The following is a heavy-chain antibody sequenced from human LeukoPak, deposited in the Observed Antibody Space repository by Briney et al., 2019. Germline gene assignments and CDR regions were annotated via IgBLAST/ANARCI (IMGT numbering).Heavy chain of an antibody. V-gene: IGHV4-59*01. CDR2: IYYGGST. J-gene: IGHJ5*01. D-gene: IGHD4/OR15-4a*01. Sequence: SETLSLICTVSGGSISLYYWSWIRQPPGKGLEWIEYIYYGGSTNYNPSLKSRVTISVDTSNKQFSLSLSSVTAADTAFYFCARSASGTWLDSWGQGTLVTVSS. CDR3: ARSASGTWLDS. CDR1: GGSISLYY.